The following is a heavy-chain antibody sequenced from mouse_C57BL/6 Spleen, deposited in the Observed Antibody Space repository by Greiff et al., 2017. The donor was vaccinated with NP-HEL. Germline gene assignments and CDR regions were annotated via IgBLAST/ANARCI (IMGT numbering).Heavy chain of an antibody. CDR1: GYSITSGYD. V-gene: IGHV3-1*01. Sequence: EVQGVESGPGMVKPSQSLSLTCTVTGYSITSGYDWHWIRHFPGNKLEWMGYISYSGSTNYNPSLKSRISITHDTSKNHFFLKLNSVTTEDTATYYCARGKDGYYWFAYWGQGTLVTVSA. CDR3: ARGKDGYYWFAY. D-gene: IGHD2-3*01. CDR2: ISYSGST. J-gene: IGHJ3*01.